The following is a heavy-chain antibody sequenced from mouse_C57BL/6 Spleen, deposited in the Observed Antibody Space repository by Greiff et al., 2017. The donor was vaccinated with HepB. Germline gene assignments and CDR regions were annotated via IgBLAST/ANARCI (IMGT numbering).Heavy chain of an antibody. CDR1: GFSFNTYA. Sequence: EVKLLESGGGLVQPKGSLKLSCAASGFSFNTYAMNWVRQAPGKGLEWVARIRSKSNNYATYYADSVKDRFTISRDDSESMLYLQMNNLKTEDTAMYYCVRPLDWGRGFAYWGQGTLVTVSA. J-gene: IGHJ3*01. V-gene: IGHV10-1*01. CDR3: VRPLDWGRGFAY. D-gene: IGHD4-1*01. CDR2: IRSKSNNYAT.